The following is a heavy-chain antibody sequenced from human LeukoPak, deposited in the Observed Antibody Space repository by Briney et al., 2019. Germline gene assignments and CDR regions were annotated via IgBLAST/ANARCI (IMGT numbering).Heavy chain of an antibody. D-gene: IGHD2/OR15-2a*01. J-gene: IGHJ3*02. CDR2: IYYSGST. CDR3: ARQRIGAFDI. V-gene: IGHV4-39*01. CDR1: GGSVSGTNYY. Sequence: SETLSLTCSVSGGSVSGTNYYWAWIRQPPEKGLEWIGTIYYSGSTYYNVSLKSRVTISVDTSKNQFSLKLSSVTAADTAVYYCARQRIGAFDIWGQGTMVTVSS.